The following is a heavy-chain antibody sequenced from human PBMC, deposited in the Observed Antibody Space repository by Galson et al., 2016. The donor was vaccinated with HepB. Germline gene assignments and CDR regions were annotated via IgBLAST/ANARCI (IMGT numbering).Heavy chain of an antibody. J-gene: IGHJ3*01. Sequence: SLRLSCAASGFTFSDYYMSWIRQAPGKGLEWVSYISSSSRSSYTNYADSVKGRFTISRDDAEKSLYLHMNSLRAEDTAVYYCARRDYDFSSTYWGQGTMDTVSS. CDR3: ARRDYDFSSTY. V-gene: IGHV3-11*06. CDR1: GFTFSDYY. CDR2: ISSSSRSSYT. D-gene: IGHD3-3*01.